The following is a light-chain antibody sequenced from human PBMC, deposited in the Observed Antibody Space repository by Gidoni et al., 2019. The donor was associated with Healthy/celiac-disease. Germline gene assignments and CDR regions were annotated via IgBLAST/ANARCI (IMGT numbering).Light chain of an antibody. CDR3: QQYGSSLSWT. V-gene: IGKV3-20*01. CDR1: QSVSSSY. Sequence: EIVLTQSPGTLSLSPGERATLPCRSSQSVSSSYLAWYQQKPGQAPRRLIYGASSRATGIPDRFSGSGSGTDFTLTISRLEPEDLAVYYCQQYGSSLSWTFXQXTKVEIK. J-gene: IGKJ1*01. CDR2: GAS.